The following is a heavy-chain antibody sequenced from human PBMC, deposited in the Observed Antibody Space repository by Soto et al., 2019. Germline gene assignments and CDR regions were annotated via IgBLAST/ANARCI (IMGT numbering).Heavy chain of an antibody. V-gene: IGHV4-59*13. D-gene: IGHD1-26*01. Sequence: PAETLSLTCTVSGGSISSYYWSWIRQSPGKGPEWIGYVYHRGTTNYNPSHESRITMSLATPKTPFSLKLNAVTAADTVIYSCATRPPWATFFSVFDYWSQGTPVTVS. J-gene: IGHJ4*02. CDR1: GGSISSYY. CDR2: VYHRGTT. CDR3: ATRPPWATFFSVFDY.